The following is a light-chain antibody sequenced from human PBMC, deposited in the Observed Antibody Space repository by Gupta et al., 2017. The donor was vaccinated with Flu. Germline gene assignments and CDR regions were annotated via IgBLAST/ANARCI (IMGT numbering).Light chain of an antibody. CDR3: SSITTSSTWV. CDR1: SIDIGTYNY. V-gene: IGLV2-14*03. Sequence: SGLTQPASVSGSPGQSITISCTGTSIDIGTYNYVSWYQQHPGKAPKLMIYEVTNRPAGVADRFSGSKCGNTSSLTISVLQGEDEADYYCSSITTSSTWVFGGGTKMTVL. J-gene: IGLJ3*02. CDR2: EVT.